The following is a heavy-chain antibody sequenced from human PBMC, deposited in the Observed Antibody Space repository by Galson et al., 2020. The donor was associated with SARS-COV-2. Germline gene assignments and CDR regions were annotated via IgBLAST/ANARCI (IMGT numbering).Heavy chain of an antibody. Sequence: SETLSLTCTVSGGPISSTSYYXXWIRQPPGKGLVWIGIIYXSGSTDHNPSLKSLVTISVDTSKNQFSLKLSSVTAADTAVYYCARGGGTIFGVVIILGYFDYWGQGTLVTVSS. CDR2: IYXSGST. V-gene: IGHV4-39*07. CDR1: GGPISSTSYY. D-gene: IGHD3-3*01. J-gene: IGHJ4*02. CDR3: ARGGGTIFGVVIILGYFDY.